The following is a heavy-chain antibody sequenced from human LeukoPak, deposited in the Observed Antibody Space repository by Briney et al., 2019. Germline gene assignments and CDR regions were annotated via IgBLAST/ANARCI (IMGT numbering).Heavy chain of an antibody. CDR1: GGSISPYY. Sequence: SETLSLTCTVSGGSISPYYWSWIRQPPGKGLEWLGYIYYSGNTDYNPSLKSRVAISVDTSKNQYSLKLSSVTAADTAVYYCARSTGSTMFIDYWGQGTLVTVSS. CDR2: IYYSGNT. CDR3: ARSTGSTMFIDY. D-gene: IGHD3-10*02. J-gene: IGHJ4*02. V-gene: IGHV4-59*01.